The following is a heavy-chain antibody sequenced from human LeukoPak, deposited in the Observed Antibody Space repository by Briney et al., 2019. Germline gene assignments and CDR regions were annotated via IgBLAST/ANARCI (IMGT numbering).Heavy chain of an antibody. V-gene: IGHV3-30*18. CDR1: GFTFSSYG. Sequence: PGGSLRLSCAASGFTFSSYGMHWVRQAPGKGLEWVAVISYDGSNKYYADSVKGRFTISRDNSKNTLYLQMNSLRAEDTAVYYCAKDATSGIAAAVAHWGQGTLVTVSS. J-gene: IGHJ1*01. CDR2: ISYDGSNK. D-gene: IGHD6-13*01. CDR3: AKDATSGIAAAVAH.